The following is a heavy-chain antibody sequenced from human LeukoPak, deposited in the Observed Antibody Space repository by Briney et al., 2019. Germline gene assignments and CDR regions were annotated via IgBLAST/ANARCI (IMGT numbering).Heavy chain of an antibody. CDR1: GFTFDDYA. J-gene: IGHJ4*02. CDR3: AKDSVDSSSWYFDY. Sequence: GRSLRLSCAASGFTFDDYAMHWVRHAPGKGLEWVSGISWNSGSIGYADSVKGRFTISRDNAKNSLYLQMNSLRAEDTALYYCAKDSVDSSSWYFDYWGQGTLVTVSS. V-gene: IGHV3-9*01. D-gene: IGHD6-13*01. CDR2: ISWNSGSI.